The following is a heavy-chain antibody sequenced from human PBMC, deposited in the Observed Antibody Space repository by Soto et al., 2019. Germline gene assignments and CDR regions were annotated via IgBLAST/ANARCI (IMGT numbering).Heavy chain of an antibody. V-gene: IGHV3-30-3*01. CDR3: ARDLGSGSSYYYGMDV. D-gene: IGHD1-26*01. J-gene: IGHJ6*02. CDR1: GFTFSSYA. CDR2: ISYDGSNK. Sequence: QVQLVESGGGVVQPGRSLRLSCAASGFTFSSYAMHWVRQAPGKGLEWVAVISYDGSNKYYADSVKGRFTISRDNSKNTLYLQMNSLRAEYTAVYYCARDLGSGSSYYYGMDVWGQGTTVTVSS.